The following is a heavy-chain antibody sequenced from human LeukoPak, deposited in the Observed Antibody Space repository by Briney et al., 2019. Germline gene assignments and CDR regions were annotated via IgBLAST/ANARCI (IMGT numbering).Heavy chain of an antibody. Sequence: AGSLRLSCAASGCTFSSYAMHWVRQAPGKGLEYVSAISSNGGSTYYANSVKGRFTSSRDNSKNTLYLQMGSLRAEDMAVYYCARDVRGYSYGSYYYYYYYMDVWGKGTTVTVSS. CDR1: GCTFSSYA. CDR2: ISSNGGST. J-gene: IGHJ6*03. V-gene: IGHV3-64*01. CDR3: ARDVRGYSYGSYYYYYYYMDV. D-gene: IGHD5-18*01.